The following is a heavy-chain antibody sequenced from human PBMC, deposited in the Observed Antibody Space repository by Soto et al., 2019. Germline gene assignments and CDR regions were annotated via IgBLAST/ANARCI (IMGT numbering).Heavy chain of an antibody. V-gene: IGHV3-9*01. CDR2: ISWNSGSI. D-gene: IGHD6-13*01. Sequence: EVQLVESGGGLVLPGRFLRLSCSASGFTFDDYAMHWVRQAPGKGLEWVPGISWNSGSIGYADSVKGRFTISRDNAKNSLYLQMNSLRAEDTALYYCAKDKGSSSWHPDYWGQGTLVTVSS. CDR1: GFTFDDYA. J-gene: IGHJ4*02. CDR3: AKDKGSSSWHPDY.